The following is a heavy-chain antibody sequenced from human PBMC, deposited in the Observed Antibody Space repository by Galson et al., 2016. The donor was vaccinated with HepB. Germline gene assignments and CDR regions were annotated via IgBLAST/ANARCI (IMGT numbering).Heavy chain of an antibody. D-gene: IGHD6-13*01. CDR2: IIPMSGTA. CDR1: GGTFSRFA. V-gene: IGHV1-69*13. Sequence: SVKVSCKASGGTFSRFAISWVRQAPGQELEWLGGIIPMSGTAHYAQRFQGRGTISADDSTSTAYMELSSLRSEDTAVYYCAREFPGSARGTHDAFDIWGQGTLVTVSS. CDR3: AREFPGSARGTHDAFDI. J-gene: IGHJ3*02.